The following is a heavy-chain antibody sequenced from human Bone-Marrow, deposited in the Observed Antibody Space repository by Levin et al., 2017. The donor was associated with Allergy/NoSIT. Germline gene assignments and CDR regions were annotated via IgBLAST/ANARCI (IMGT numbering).Heavy chain of an antibody. Sequence: GGSLRLSCAASGFTFSAYAIHWVRQAPGKGLQWVAFISNDGNKKYYRDSVKGRFTISRYNANNTVHLQMNSLRPEDTAMYYCARDFPLGYCSGGRCFDPWGQGTQVTVSS. CDR1: GFTFSAYA. CDR2: ISNDGNKK. CDR3: ARDFPLGYCSGGRCFDP. J-gene: IGHJ5*02. V-gene: IGHV3-30-3*01. D-gene: IGHD2-15*01.